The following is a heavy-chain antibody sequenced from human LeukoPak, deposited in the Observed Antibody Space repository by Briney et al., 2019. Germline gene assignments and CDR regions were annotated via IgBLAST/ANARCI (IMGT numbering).Heavy chain of an antibody. D-gene: IGHD2-2*01. CDR2: IKQDGSEK. J-gene: IGHJ4*02. Sequence: GGSLRLSCAASGFTFSSYWMSWVRQAPGKGLEWVANIKQDGSEKYYVDSVKGRFTISRDNAKNSLYLQMNSLRAEDTAVYYCAKDRYCSSTSCPGNYWGQGTLVTVSS. CDR1: GFTFSSYW. V-gene: IGHV3-7*01. CDR3: AKDRYCSSTSCPGNY.